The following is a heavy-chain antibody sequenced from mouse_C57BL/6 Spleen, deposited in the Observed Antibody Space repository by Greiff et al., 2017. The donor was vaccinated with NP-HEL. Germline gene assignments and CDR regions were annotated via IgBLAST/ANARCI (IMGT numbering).Heavy chain of an antibody. Sequence: EVQVVESGGGLVKPGGSLKLSCAASGFTFSSYAMSWVRQTPEKRLEWVATISDGGSYTYYPDNVKGRFTISRDNAKNNLYLQMSHLKSEDTAMYYCARRGYYGSSPYYYAMDYWGQGTSVTVSS. CDR1: GFTFSSYA. CDR2: ISDGGSYT. D-gene: IGHD1-1*01. V-gene: IGHV5-4*01. J-gene: IGHJ4*01. CDR3: ARRGYYGSSPYYYAMDY.